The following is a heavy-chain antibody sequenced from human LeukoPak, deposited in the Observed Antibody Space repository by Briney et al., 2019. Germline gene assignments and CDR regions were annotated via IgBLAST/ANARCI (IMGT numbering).Heavy chain of an antibody. D-gene: IGHD3-9*01. CDR1: GYTFTGYY. V-gene: IGHV1-2*02. J-gene: IGHJ6*03. Sequence: ASVKVSCKASGYTFTGYYMHWVRQAPGRGLEWMGWINLNSGGTNYAQKFQGRVTMTRDTSISTAYMELSRLRSDDTAVYYCARTRLRYLSYYMDVWGKGTTVTVSS. CDR3: ARTRLRYLSYYMDV. CDR2: INLNSGGT.